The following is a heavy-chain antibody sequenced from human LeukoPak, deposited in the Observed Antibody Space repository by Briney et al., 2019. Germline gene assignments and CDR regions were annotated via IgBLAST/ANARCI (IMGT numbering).Heavy chain of an antibody. CDR1: GASISSYY. CDR2: THYSGTT. CDR3: LTVDTTMGVDY. Sequence: SETLSLTCTVSGASISSYYWRWIRQPPGRGLEWIGYTHYSGTTDYNPSLRSRLTISVDTSKNQFSLKLASVTAADTAMYYCLTVDTTMGVDYWGQGTLVTVSS. J-gene: IGHJ4*02. D-gene: IGHD5-18*01. V-gene: IGHV4-59*08.